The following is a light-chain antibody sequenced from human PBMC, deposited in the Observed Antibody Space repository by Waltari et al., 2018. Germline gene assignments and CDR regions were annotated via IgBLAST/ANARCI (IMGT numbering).Light chain of an antibody. Sequence: EIVMTQSPATLSVSPGDRATLSCRASQNVNTYLAWYQQKPGQAPRLLIYGPSTRATGIPARFSGSGSGTELTLTISSLQSEDFAVYYCQQYYNWPLTFGGRTKVEIK. V-gene: IGKV3-15*01. CDR1: QNVNTY. CDR3: QQYYNWPLT. J-gene: IGKJ4*01. CDR2: GPS.